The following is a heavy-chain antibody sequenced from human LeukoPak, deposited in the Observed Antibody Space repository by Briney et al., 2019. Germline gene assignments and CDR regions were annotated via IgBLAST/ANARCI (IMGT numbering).Heavy chain of an antibody. J-gene: IGHJ4*02. CDR1: GRSISSYY. CDR3: ARNGGSGTYYDGSFDY. Sequence: SETLSLPCTLSGRSISSYYWSWIRQSAGKGLEWIGRIYTSGSTDYNPSLKSRVTMSVDTSKNQFSLKLSSVTAADTAMYYCARNGGSGTYYDGSFDYWGQGTLVTVSS. CDR2: IYTSGST. D-gene: IGHD1-26*01. V-gene: IGHV4-4*07.